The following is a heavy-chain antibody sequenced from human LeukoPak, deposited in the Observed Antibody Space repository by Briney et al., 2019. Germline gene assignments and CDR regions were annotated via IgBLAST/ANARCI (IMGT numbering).Heavy chain of an antibody. V-gene: IGHV3-30*04. CDR3: ARGLNMTIDY. D-gene: IGHD2/OR15-2a*01. Sequence: GGSLRLSCAASGFTFSSYAMHWVRQAPGKGLEWVAVISYDGSNKYYADSVKGRFTISRDNSKNTLYLQMNSLRAEDTAVYYCARGLNMTIDYWGQGTLVTVSS. CDR2: ISYDGSNK. J-gene: IGHJ4*02. CDR1: GFTFSSYA.